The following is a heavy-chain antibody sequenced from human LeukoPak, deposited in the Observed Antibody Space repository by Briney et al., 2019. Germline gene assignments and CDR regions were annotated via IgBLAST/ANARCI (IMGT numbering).Heavy chain of an antibody. CDR2: IYHSGST. Sequence: SETLSLTCVVSGDSIRNDYWWNWVRQPPGKGLEWIGEIYHSGSTNYNPSLKSRVSISVDKSKNQFSLKLTSVTAADTAMYYCARDSAYYYDSSGYSPTNWGQGTLVTVSS. D-gene: IGHD3-22*01. J-gene: IGHJ4*02. CDR1: GDSIRNDYW. V-gene: IGHV4-4*02. CDR3: ARDSAYYYDSSGYSPTN.